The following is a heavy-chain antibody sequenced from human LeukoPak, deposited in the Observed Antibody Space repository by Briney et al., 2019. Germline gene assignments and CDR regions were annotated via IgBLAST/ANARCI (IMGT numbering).Heavy chain of an antibody. V-gene: IGHV4-59*01. J-gene: IGHJ5*02. D-gene: IGHD6-13*01. CDR1: GGSISSYY. Sequence: SETLSLTCTGSGGSISSYYWSWIRQPPGKGLEWIGYIYYSGSTNYNPSLKSRVTISVDTSKNQFSLKLSSVTAADTAVYYCAREVAAPWVWFDPWGQGTLVTVSS. CDR2: IYYSGST. CDR3: AREVAAPWVWFDP.